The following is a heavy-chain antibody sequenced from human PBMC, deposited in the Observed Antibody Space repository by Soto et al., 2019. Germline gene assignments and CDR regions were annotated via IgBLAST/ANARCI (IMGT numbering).Heavy chain of an antibody. D-gene: IGHD4-17*01. CDR1: GFTVSRND. Sequence: PGGSMRLSCAAAGFTVSRNDRSWVRKAPGKGLEWVSVVYSGDNTYYADSVKGRFTISRDNSKNTLSLQMNSLRAEDTAVYYCARATQMDYGSNSPYLDHWAQGILLTVPS. CDR2: VYSGDNT. J-gene: IGHJ4*02. V-gene: IGHV3-53*01. CDR3: ARATQMDYGSNSPYLDH.